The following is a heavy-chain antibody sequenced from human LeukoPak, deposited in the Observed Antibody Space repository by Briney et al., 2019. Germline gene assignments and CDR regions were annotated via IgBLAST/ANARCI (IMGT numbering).Heavy chain of an antibody. CDR3: ARAGGSYFHAFDI. D-gene: IGHD1-26*01. V-gene: IGHV4-59*01. CDR1: GGSISGYY. Sequence: SETLSLTCTVAGGSISGYYWSWIREPPGKGREWSGYIYYSVSTNYNPSLKSRVTISVDTSKNQFSLKRSSVTTADTGVYYCARAGGSYFHAFDIWGQGTMVSVSS. J-gene: IGHJ3*02. CDR2: IYYSVST.